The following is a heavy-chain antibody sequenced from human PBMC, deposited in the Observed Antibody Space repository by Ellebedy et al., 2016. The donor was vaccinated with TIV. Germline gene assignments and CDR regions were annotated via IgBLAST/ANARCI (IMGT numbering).Heavy chain of an antibody. V-gene: IGHV1-46*01. CDR3: ASSGSSGWPRLDY. J-gene: IGHJ4*02. D-gene: IGHD3-22*01. Sequence: ASVKVSXXASGYTFTSYYMHWVRQAPGQGLEWMGIINPSGGSTSYAQKFQGRVTMTRDTSTSTVYMELSSLRSEDTAVYYCASSGSSGWPRLDYWGQGTLVTVSS. CDR1: GYTFTSYY. CDR2: INPSGGST.